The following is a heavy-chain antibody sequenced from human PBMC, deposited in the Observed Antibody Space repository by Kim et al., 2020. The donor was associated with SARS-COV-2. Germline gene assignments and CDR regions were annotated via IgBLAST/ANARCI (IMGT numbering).Heavy chain of an antibody. CDR1: GGSVSSGSYY. Sequence: SDTLSLTCTVSGGSVSSGSYYWSWIRQPPGKGLEWIGYIYYSGSTNYNPSLKSRVTISVDTSKNQFSLKLSSVTAADTAVYYCARVWTNEDPYPFTSGDAFDIWGLGTMVTVSS. CDR3: ARVWTNEDPYPFTSGDAFDI. CDR2: IYYSGST. V-gene: IGHV4-61*01. D-gene: IGHD2-2*01. J-gene: IGHJ3*02.